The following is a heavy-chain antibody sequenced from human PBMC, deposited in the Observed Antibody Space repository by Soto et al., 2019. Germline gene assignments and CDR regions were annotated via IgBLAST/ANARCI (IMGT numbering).Heavy chain of an antibody. CDR3: SGYSTSWPASFAF. D-gene: IGHD6-13*01. CDR2: IKQDGSEK. V-gene: IGHV3-7*01. J-gene: IGHJ1*01. Sequence: GGSLRLSCAASGFTFSSYWMSWVRQAPGKGLEWVANIKQDGSEKYYVDSVKGRFTISRDNAKNSLYLQMNSLRAEDTAVYYCSGYSTSWPASFAFWVHGTLATVSS. CDR1: GFTFSSYW.